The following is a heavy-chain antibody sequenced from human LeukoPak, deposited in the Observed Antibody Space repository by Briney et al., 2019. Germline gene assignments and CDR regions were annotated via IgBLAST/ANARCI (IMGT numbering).Heavy chain of an antibody. CDR1: GFTFSSYG. CDR2: ISGSGGST. CDR3: AEDATFGGVMAIYYCDY. D-gene: IGHD3-16*01. Sequence: GGSLRLSCAASGFTFSSYGMSWVRQAPGKGLEWVSGISGSGGSTNYADSVKGRFTISRDNSKNTLYLQMNSLRAEDTAVYYCAEDATFGGVMAIYYCDYWGQGTLVTVSS. J-gene: IGHJ4*02. V-gene: IGHV3-23*01.